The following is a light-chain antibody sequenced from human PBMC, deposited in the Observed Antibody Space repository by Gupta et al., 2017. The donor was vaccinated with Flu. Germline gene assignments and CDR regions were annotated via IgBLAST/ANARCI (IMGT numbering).Light chain of an antibody. V-gene: IGLV1-40*01. CDR2: SNG. CDR3: QSYDSSLSGYV. Sequence: QSVLAQPPSVSGAPGQRVTISCTGSSSNIGAGLDVHWYQHLPGTAPKLLIYSNGNRPSGVPDRFSGAKSGKSASLTITGLQAEDEADYYCQSYDSSLSGYVFGTGTKVTVL. CDR1: SSNIGAGLD. J-gene: IGLJ1*01.